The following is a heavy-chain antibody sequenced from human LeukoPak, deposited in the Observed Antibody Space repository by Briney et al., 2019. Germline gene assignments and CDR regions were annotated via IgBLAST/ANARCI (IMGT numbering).Heavy chain of an antibody. CDR1: GFTFNSYG. CDR2: IWFDGSNK. D-gene: IGHD4-11*01. J-gene: IGHJ4*02. V-gene: IGHV3-33*06. CDR3: AKKGDYKNYDY. Sequence: GGSLRLSCAASGFTFNSYGMHWVRQAPGKGLEWVSLIWFDGSNKFYGDSVKGRFIISRDNSKNTVYLQMDNLRAEDTAMYFCAKKGDYKNYDYWGQGALVIVSS.